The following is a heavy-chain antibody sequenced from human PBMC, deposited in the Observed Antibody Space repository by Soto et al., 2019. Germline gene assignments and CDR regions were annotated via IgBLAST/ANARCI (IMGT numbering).Heavy chain of an antibody. CDR2: IHHTGRT. D-gene: IGHD3-10*01. Sequence: TSETLSLTCIVSGDSVSGPYWSWIRQPPGKGLEWIGNIHHTGRTNYNPSLRSRATMSVDTSKNQFSLNLDSMTAADTAVYYCARSISGVGIFYFYSYRAVGGKGTTVTVSS. J-gene: IGHJ6*03. V-gene: IGHV4-4*08. CDR3: ARSISGVGIFYFYSYRAV. CDR1: GDSVSGPY.